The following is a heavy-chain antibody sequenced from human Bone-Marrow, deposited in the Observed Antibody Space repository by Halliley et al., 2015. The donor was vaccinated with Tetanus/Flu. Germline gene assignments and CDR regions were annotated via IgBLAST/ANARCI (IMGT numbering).Heavy chain of an antibody. CDR2: VSYDGSIK. CDR1: GFTFNNFA. D-gene: IGHD6-13*01. J-gene: IGHJ4*02. Sequence: SLRLSCTASGFTFNNFAMHWVRQAPGKGLEWVAVVSYDGSIKHYIDSVKGRFTVSRDNSKNTMYLQMDSLRAEDTAVYYCAKERGETGSWHNDYWGQGTLVPVSS. CDR3: AKERGETGSWHNDY. V-gene: IGHV3-30-3*01.